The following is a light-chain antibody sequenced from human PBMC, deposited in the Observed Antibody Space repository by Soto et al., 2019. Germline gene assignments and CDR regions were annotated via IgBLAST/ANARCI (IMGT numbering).Light chain of an antibody. Sequence: DIVMTQSPESLAVSLGERATINCKSSQSVLSSSNNKNYFAWYQQKPGQPPKLLIYWASTRESGVPDRFSGSGSGTDFTLTISGLQAEDVSVYYCQQHYTAPFTFGPRTKVDIK. CDR3: QQHYTAPFT. CDR1: QSVLSSSNNKNY. V-gene: IGKV4-1*01. J-gene: IGKJ3*01. CDR2: WAS.